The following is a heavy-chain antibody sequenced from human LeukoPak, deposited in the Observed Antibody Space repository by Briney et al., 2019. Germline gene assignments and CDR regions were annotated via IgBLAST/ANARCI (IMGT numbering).Heavy chain of an antibody. D-gene: IGHD5-24*01. V-gene: IGHV3-23*01. J-gene: IGHJ3*01. Sequence: GGSLRLSCAASGFTFSVAAMTWVRQAPGKGLEWVSLIGASGESTYYADSVKGQFTISRDNSKNTLSLQMNSLRVEDTAMYFCAKDIQLSTWGLGTMVTVSS. CDR3: AKDIQLST. CDR1: GFTFSVAA. CDR2: IGASGEST.